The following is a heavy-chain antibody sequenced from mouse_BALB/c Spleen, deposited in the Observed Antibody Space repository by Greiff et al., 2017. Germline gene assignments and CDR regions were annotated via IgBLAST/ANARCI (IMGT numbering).Heavy chain of an antibody. J-gene: IGHJ4*01. CDR2: ISYDGSN. CDR3: AHRYDEEGEYYAMDY. V-gene: IGHV3-6*02. CDR1: GYSITSGYY. D-gene: IGHD2-14*01. Sequence: ESGPGLVKPSQSLSLTCSVTGYSITSGYYWNWIRQFPGNKLEWMGYISYDGSNNYNPSLKNRISITRDTSKNQFFLKLNSVTTEDTATYDCAHRYDEEGEYYAMDYWGQGTSVTVSS.